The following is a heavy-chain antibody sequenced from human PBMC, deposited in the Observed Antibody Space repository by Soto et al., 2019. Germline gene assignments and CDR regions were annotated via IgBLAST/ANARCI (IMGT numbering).Heavy chain of an antibody. Sequence: GSLRLSCAASGFTFSSYAMSWVRQAPGKGLEWVSAISGSGGSTYYADSVKGRFTISRDNSKNTLYLQMNSLRAEDTAVYYCAKVREYNWNYDYFDYWGQGTLVTVSS. CDR3: AKVREYNWNYDYFDY. D-gene: IGHD1-7*01. V-gene: IGHV3-23*01. J-gene: IGHJ4*02. CDR1: GFTFSSYA. CDR2: ISGSGGST.